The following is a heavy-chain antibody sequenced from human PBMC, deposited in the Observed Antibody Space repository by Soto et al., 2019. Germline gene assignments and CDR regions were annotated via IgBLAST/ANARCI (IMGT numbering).Heavy chain of an antibody. V-gene: IGHV4-59*12. Sequence: SETLSLTCTDSVGSISSYYWNWIRQPPGKGLEWIGYIYYSGSTNYNPSLKSRGTISVDTSKKQFSLQLSSVTAADTAVYYCARKGRGGAFDIWGQGTMVTVSS. J-gene: IGHJ3*02. CDR3: ARKGRGGAFDI. CDR2: IYYSGST. CDR1: VGSISSYY. D-gene: IGHD2-15*01.